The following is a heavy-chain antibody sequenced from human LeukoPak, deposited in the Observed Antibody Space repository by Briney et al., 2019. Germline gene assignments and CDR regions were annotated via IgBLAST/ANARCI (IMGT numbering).Heavy chain of an antibody. CDR3: ARDGISMIRGVSDH. D-gene: IGHD3-10*01. CDR1: GGSISSSSYY. CDR2: IYYSGST. J-gene: IGHJ5*02. Sequence: SETLSLTCTVSGGSISSSSYYWGWIRQPPGKGLEWIGSIYYSGSTYYNPSLKSRVTISVDKTKNQSSLKLSSVTAADTAVYYCARDGISMIRGVSDHWGQGTLVTVSS. V-gene: IGHV4-39*02.